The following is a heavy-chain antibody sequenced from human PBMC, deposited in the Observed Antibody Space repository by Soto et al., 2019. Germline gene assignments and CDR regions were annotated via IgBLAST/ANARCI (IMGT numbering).Heavy chain of an antibody. CDR3: ARPGMITRPEYGMDV. V-gene: IGHV4-59*08. CDR1: CGSISSYY. J-gene: IGHJ6*02. CDR2: IYYSVST. Sequence: SETLSLTCTVSCGSISSYYWIWIRQPPGKGLEWIGYIYYSVSTNYNPPLKSRVTTSVHTSTNQSSLQLSSVTAADTAMYYCARPGMITRPEYGMDVWGQGTTLTVS. D-gene: IGHD3-16*01.